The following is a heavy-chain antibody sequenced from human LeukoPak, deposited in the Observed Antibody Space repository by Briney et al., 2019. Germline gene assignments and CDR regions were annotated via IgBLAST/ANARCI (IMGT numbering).Heavy chain of an antibody. Sequence: GGSLRLSCAASGFTFSSYWMHWVRQAPGKGLVWVLRINTDGSSTSYADSVKGRFTISRANAKNTLYLQMNSLRAEDTAVYYCARGFRYSSSWYFDYWGQGTLVTVSS. CDR1: GFTFSSYW. CDR2: INTDGSST. CDR3: ARGFRYSSSWYFDY. D-gene: IGHD6-13*01. V-gene: IGHV3-74*01. J-gene: IGHJ4*02.